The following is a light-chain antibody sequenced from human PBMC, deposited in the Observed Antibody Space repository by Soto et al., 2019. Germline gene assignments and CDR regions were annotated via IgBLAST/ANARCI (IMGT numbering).Light chain of an antibody. J-gene: IGLJ2*01. CDR3: CSYAGSSTFVV. CDR1: SSDVGSYNL. Sequence: QSALTQPASVSGSPGQSITISCTGTSSDVGSYNLVSWYQQHPGKAPKLMIYEGSKRPSGVSNRFSGSKSGNTSSLTISGLQAEDGGDYYCCSYAGSSTFVVFGGGTKLTVL. V-gene: IGLV2-23*03. CDR2: EGS.